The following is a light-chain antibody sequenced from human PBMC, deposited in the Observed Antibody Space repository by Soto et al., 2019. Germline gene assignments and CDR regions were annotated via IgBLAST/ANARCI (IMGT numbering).Light chain of an antibody. V-gene: IGLV2-8*01. CDR1: SSDVGGYNY. CDR2: EVN. CDR3: QAYVYRLTALV. Sequence: QSALTQPPSASGSPGQSVAISCTGTSSDVGGYNYVSWYQQHPGKAPKLMIYEVNKRPSGVPDRFSGSKSGNTASRAITGRQAEDEADYYCQAYVYRLTALVFGGGTKVTVL. J-gene: IGLJ3*02.